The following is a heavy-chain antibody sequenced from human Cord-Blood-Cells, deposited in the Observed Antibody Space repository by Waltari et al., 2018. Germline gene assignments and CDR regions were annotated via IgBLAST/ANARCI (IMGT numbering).Heavy chain of an antibody. J-gene: IGHJ3*02. Sequence: QVQLVESGGGVVQPGGSLRLSCAASGFTFSSYGMHWVRQAPGKGREWVAFRRYDGRNKYYADSVKGRVTISRDNSKNTLYLQMNSLRAEDTAVYYCAKERGRFSYAFDIWGQGTMVTVSS. CDR3: AKERGRFSYAFDI. V-gene: IGHV3-30*02. CDR1: GFTFSSYG. D-gene: IGHD3-3*01. CDR2: RRYDGRNK.